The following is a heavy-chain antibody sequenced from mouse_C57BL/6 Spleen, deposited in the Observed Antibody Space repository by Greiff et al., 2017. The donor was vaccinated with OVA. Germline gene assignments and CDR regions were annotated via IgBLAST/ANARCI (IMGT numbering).Heavy chain of an antibody. V-gene: IGHV1-76*01. J-gene: IGHJ4*01. Sequence: QVQLQQSGAELVRPGASVKLSCKASGYTFTDYYINWVKQRPGQGLEWIARIYPGSGNTYYNEKFKGKATLTAEKSSSTAYMQLSSLTSEDSAVYFCARGDSNYVGAMDYWGQGTSVTVSS. CDR1: GYTFTDYY. CDR3: ARGDSNYVGAMDY. CDR2: IYPGSGNT. D-gene: IGHD2-5*01.